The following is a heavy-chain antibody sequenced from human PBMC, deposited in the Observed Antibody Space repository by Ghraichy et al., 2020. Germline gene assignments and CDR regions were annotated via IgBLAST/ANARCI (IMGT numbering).Heavy chain of an antibody. V-gene: IGHV3-7*01. CDR2: IKPDGSDK. Sequence: GSLRLSCAASGFTFGSYWMSWVRQAPGKGLEWVANIKPDGSDKYYVDSVKGRFTISRDNVKNSLYLQMNSLRAEDTAVYYCARGGTYGVDVWDQGTTVTVSS. CDR3: ARGGTYGVDV. J-gene: IGHJ6*02. CDR1: GFTFGSYW.